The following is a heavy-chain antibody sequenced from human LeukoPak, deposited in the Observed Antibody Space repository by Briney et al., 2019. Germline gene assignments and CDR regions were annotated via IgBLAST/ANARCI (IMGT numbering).Heavy chain of an antibody. Sequence: GGSLRLSCAAAGFTFDDYAMHWVRQAPGKGLEWVSGISWNSGSIGYADSVKGRFTISRDNAKNSLYLQMNSLRTEDTALYYCARGDYGRYAFDFWGQGTMVTVSS. D-gene: IGHD4/OR15-4a*01. CDR3: ARGDYGRYAFDF. CDR1: GFTFDDYA. V-gene: IGHV3-9*01. J-gene: IGHJ3*01. CDR2: ISWNSGSI.